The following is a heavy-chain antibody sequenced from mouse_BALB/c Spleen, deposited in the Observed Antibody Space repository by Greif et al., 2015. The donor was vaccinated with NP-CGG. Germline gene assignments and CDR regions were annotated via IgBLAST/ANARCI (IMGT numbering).Heavy chain of an antibody. CDR2: INPSNGGA. D-gene: IGHD1-2*01. Sequence: VQLQQSGAELVKPGASVKLSCKASGYTFISYYMYWVKQRPGQGLEWIGEINPSNGGANLNEKFKSKATLTVDKSSSTAYMQLSSLTSEDSAVYFCTRGRRRDFDFWGQVTTLTVSS. J-gene: IGHJ2*01. CDR3: TRGRRRDFDF. V-gene: IGHV1S81*02. CDR1: GYTFISYY.